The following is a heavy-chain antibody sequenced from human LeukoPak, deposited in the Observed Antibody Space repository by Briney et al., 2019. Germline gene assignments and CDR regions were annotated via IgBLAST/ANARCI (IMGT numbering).Heavy chain of an antibody. CDR1: GFTISDSH. D-gene: IGHD3-9*01. CDR3: ARRSGYFDWLSVDY. Sequence: PGGSLRLSCAASGFTISDSHMSWIRQAPGKGLEWVAFSDSSGGTIYYAASVKGRFTISRDNAKNSLYLQMNSLRAEDTAVYYCARRSGYFDWLSVDYWGQGTLVTVS. CDR2: SDSSGGTI. J-gene: IGHJ4*02. V-gene: IGHV3-11*01.